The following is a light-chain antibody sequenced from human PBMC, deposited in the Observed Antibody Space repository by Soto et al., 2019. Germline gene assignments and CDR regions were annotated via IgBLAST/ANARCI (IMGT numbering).Light chain of an antibody. V-gene: IGLV2-14*01. J-gene: IGLJ1*01. CDR2: GVT. CDR3: TSYTSSSTHV. CDR1: SSDIGGYDY. Sequence: SVLTQPASVSGSPGQSITITCTGTSSDIGGYDYVSWYQHHPGKAPKVIIYGVTNRPSGVSHRFSGSKSANTASLTISGLQAEDEADYYCTSYTSSSTHVFG.